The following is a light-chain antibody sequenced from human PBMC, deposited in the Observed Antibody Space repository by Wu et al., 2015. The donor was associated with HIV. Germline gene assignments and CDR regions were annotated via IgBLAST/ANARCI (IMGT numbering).Light chain of an antibody. CDR3: HQYGSSPGT. V-gene: IGKV3-20*01. CDR2: GVS. Sequence: EIVLTQSPGTLSLSPGDRTSLSCRASQSVSSSFLAWYQQTPGQAPRLLIYGVSRRATGIPDRFSGSGSGTDFTLTISRLEPEDFAVYYCHQYGSSPGTFGQGPSWRSN. CDR1: QSVSSSF. J-gene: IGKJ2*01.